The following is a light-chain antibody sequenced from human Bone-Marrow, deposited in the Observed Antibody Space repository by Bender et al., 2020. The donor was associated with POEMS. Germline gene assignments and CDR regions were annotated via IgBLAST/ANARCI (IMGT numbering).Light chain of an antibody. J-gene: IGLJ2*01. Sequence: QSALTQPPSASGSPGQSVTISCTGTSSDVGSYKYVSWYQQHPGKAPKLIIYEGSKRPSGVPDRFSGSKSGNTASLTISGLQAEDEADYYCCSHAGLSTPVVFGGGTHLTVL. V-gene: IGLV2-8*01. CDR3: CSHAGLSTPVV. CDR1: SSDVGSYKY. CDR2: EGS.